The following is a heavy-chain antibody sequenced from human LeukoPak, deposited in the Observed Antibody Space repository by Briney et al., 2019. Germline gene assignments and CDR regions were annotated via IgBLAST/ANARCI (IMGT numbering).Heavy chain of an antibody. Sequence: GGSLRLSCAASGFTFSDYYMSWIRQTPGKGLEWVSYISGGATDIKYVDSVKGRFTVSRDNAKNSVSLQMNSLRAEHTAVYYCARAIRGYSHDALWGQGTLVTVSS. CDR2: ISGGATDI. J-gene: IGHJ4*02. V-gene: IGHV3-11*01. CDR1: GFTFSDYY. CDR3: ARAIRGYSHDAL. D-gene: IGHD5-18*01.